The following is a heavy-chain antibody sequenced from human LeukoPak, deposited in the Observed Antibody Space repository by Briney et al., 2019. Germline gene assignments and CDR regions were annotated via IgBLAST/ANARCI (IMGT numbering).Heavy chain of an antibody. J-gene: IGHJ4*02. CDR3: ARDDNYGIFVNVDY. V-gene: IGHV1-18*04. CDR2: ISTTTGDT. D-gene: IGHD4-11*01. Sequence: ASVKVSCKASGYTFTSYGISWVRQAPGQGPEWMGWISTTTGDTKYTQKFQGRVTLTTDTSTSPVNMELSMLRSEEAAVYYCARDDNYGIFVNVDYWGQGTLVTVSS. CDR1: GYTFTSYG.